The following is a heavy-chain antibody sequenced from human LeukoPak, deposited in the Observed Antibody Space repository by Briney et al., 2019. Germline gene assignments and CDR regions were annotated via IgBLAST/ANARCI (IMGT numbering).Heavy chain of an antibody. CDR3: ARGRGRYSYGYY. Sequence: PSETLSLTCTVSGGSISSGGYYWSWIRQHPGKGLEWIGYIYYSGSTNYNPSLKSRVTISVDTSKNQFSLKLSSVTAADTAVYYCARGRGRYSYGYYWGQGTLVTVSS. D-gene: IGHD5-18*01. CDR2: IYYSGST. J-gene: IGHJ4*02. CDR1: GGSISSGGYY. V-gene: IGHV4-31*03.